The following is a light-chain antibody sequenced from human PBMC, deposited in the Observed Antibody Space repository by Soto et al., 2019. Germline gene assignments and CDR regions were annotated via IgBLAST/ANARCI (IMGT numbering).Light chain of an antibody. CDR2: GAS. Sequence: EIVMTQSPATLSVSPGERATLSCRASQSVSSNLAWYQQKPGQAPRLLIYGASTRATGIPARFSGSGSGTEFTLTISSPQSEDFAVYYCQQYNNWPSPITFGQGTRLEIK. CDR1: QSVSSN. J-gene: IGKJ5*01. CDR3: QQYNNWPSPIT. V-gene: IGKV3-15*01.